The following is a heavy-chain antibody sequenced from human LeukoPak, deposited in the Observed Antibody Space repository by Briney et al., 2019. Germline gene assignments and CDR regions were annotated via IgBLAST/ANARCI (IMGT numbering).Heavy chain of an antibody. CDR3: ARVTDYGDLTFDY. CDR2: IYYSGST. CDR1: GGSISSYY. J-gene: IGHJ4*02. D-gene: IGHD4-17*01. Sequence: SETLSLTCTVSGGSISSYYWSWIRQPPGKGLEWIGYIYYSGSTNYNPSLKSRVTISVDTSKNQFSLKLSSVTAADTAVYYCARVTDYGDLTFDYWGQGTPVTVSS. V-gene: IGHV4-59*01.